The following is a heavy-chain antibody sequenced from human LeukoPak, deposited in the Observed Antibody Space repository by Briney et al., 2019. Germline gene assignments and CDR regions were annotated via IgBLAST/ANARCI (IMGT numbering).Heavy chain of an antibody. V-gene: IGHV3-66*01. J-gene: IGHJ4*02. CDR2: IYSGGST. Sequence: GGSLRLSCAASGFTVSSNYMSWVRQAPGKGLEWVSVIYSGGSTYYADSVKGRFTISRDNSKNTLYLQMNSLRAEDTAVYYCAKDHDFWSGNPDYWGQGTLVTVSS. CDR3: AKDHDFWSGNPDY. CDR1: GFTVSSNY. D-gene: IGHD3-3*01.